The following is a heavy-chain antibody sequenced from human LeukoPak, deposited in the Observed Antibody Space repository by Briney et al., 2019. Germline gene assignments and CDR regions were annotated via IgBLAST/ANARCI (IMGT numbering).Heavy chain of an antibody. J-gene: IGHJ4*02. CDR3: ASDTAMDPGDY. CDR2: IKQDGSEK. V-gene: IGHV3-7*03. CDR1: GFTFSSYW. Sequence: GGSLRLSCAASGFTFSSYWMSWVRQAPGKGLEWVASIKQDGSEKYYVDSVKGRFTISRDNAKNSLYLQMNSLRAEDTAVYYCASDTAMDPGDYWGQGTLVTVSS. D-gene: IGHD5-18*01.